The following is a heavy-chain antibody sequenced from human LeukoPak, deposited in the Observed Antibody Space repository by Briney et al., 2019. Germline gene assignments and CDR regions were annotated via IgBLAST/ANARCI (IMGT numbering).Heavy chain of an antibody. CDR3: AKDQSSLNLDYYYGMDV. CDR1: GFTFDDYA. V-gene: IGHV3-9*01. J-gene: IGHJ6*02. Sequence: GRSLRLSCAAPGFTFDDYAMHWVRQAPGKGLGWVSGISWNSGSIGYADSVKGRFTISRDNAKNSLYLQMNSLRAEDTALYYCAKDQSSLNLDYYYGMDVWGQGTTVTVCS. CDR2: ISWNSGSI. D-gene: IGHD2-15*01.